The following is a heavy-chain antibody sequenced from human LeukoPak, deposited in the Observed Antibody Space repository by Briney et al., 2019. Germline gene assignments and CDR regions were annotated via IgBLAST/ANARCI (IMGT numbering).Heavy chain of an antibody. CDR1: GGTFSSYA. Sequence: SVKVSCKASGGTFSSYAISWVRQAPGQGLGWMGGIIPIFGTANYAQKLQGRVTITADKSTSTAYMELSSLRSEDTAVYYCARASSDIVATTYDYWGQGTLVTVSS. CDR3: ARASSDIVATTYDY. D-gene: IGHD5-12*01. V-gene: IGHV1-69*06. CDR2: IIPIFGTA. J-gene: IGHJ4*02.